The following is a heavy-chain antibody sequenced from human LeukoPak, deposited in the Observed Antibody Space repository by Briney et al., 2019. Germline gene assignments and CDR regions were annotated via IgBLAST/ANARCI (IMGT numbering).Heavy chain of an antibody. V-gene: IGHV4-59*01. CDR3: ARDRIRGAFDI. CDR2: IYYSGST. Sequence: SETLSLTCTVSGGSISSYYWSWIRQPPGKGLEWIGYIYYSGSTNYNPSLKSRVTISVDTSKNQFSLKLGSVTAADTAVYYCARDRIRGAFDIWGQGTMVTVSS. CDR1: GGSISSYY. J-gene: IGHJ3*02. D-gene: IGHD3-3*02.